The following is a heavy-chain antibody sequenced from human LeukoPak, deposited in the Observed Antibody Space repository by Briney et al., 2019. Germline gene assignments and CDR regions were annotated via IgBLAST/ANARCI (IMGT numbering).Heavy chain of an antibody. CDR3: ARCRGLLDPFDY. J-gene: IGHJ4*02. D-gene: IGHD3-10*01. CDR2: IRGSGDTR. CDR1: GFTFSTYA. Sequence: GSLRLSCAASGFTFSTYAMSWVRQAPGKGLEWVSSIRGSGDTRYDADSVKGRFTISRDNSKNTVYLQMNSLRAEDTAIYYCARCRGLLDPFDYWGQGTLVTVSS. V-gene: IGHV3-23*01.